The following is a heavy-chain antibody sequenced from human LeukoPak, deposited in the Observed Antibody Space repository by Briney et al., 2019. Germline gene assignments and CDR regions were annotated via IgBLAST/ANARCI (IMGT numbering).Heavy chain of an antibody. CDR3: ARDGTAAGLYFDL. V-gene: IGHV3-7*01. D-gene: IGHD6-13*01. Sequence: GGSLRLSCEVSGFTFTDYWMNWVRQAPGEGPEWVASIRQDGSEKTYVDSVKGRFTISRDNTKNSLSLQLNGLRAEDTAVYYCARDGTAAGLYFDLWGQGTLVTVSS. J-gene: IGHJ4*01. CDR1: GFTFTDYW. CDR2: IRQDGSEK.